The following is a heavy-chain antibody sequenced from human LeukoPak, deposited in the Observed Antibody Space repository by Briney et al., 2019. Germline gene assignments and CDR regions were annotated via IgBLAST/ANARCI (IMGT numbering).Heavy chain of an antibody. CDR2: ISSSSSTI. Sequence: GGSLRLSCAASGFTFSNAWMSWVRQAPGKGLEWVSSISSSSSTIYYADSVKGRFTISRDNAKNSLYLQMNCLRAEDTAVYYCATRLWFGELLGPNWFDPWGQGTLVTVSS. CDR1: GFTFSNAW. V-gene: IGHV3-48*01. J-gene: IGHJ5*02. D-gene: IGHD3-10*01. CDR3: ATRLWFGELLGPNWFDP.